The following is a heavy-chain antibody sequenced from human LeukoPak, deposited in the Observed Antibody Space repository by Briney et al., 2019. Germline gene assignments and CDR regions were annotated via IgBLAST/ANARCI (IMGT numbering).Heavy chain of an antibody. CDR1: GASVSSGDYY. V-gene: IGHV4-61*08. CDR3: ARSTVASRANWFDP. D-gene: IGHD6-19*01. J-gene: IGHJ5*02. CDR2: SYYSGST. Sequence: KPSETLSLTCTVSGASVSSGDYYWNWIRQPPGKGLAWIGYSYYSGSTFYNPSLKSRVTMSVDTSKNQFTLKLSSMSAADTAVYYCARSTVASRANWFDPWGQGTLVTVSS.